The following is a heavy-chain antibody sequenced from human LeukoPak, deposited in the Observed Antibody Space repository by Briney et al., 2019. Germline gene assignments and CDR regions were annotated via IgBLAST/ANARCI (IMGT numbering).Heavy chain of an antibody. Sequence: PGGSLRLSCAASGFTFSSYAMSWVRQAPGKGLEWVSAISGSGGSTYYADSVKGRFTISRDNAKNSLYLQMNSLRAEDTAVYYCASGRDGYNCDYWGQGTLVTVSS. CDR1: GFTFSSYA. J-gene: IGHJ4*02. D-gene: IGHD5-24*01. CDR3: ASGRDGYNCDY. V-gene: IGHV3-23*01. CDR2: ISGSGGST.